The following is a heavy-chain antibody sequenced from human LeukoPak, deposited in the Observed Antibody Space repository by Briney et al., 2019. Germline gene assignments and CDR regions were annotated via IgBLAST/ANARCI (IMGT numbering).Heavy chain of an antibody. CDR2: IYYSGTA. D-gene: IGHD5-12*01. Sequence: SETLSLTCSVSGGSISSSSYYWGWIRQPPGKGLEWIGSIYYSGTAFYNPSLKSRVTISADTSKNHFSLKLSSVTAADTAVYYCARLSPVYVDITKATDDYWGQGTLVTVSS. V-gene: IGHV4-39*02. CDR3: ARLSPVYVDITKATDDY. CDR1: GGSISSSSYY. J-gene: IGHJ4*02.